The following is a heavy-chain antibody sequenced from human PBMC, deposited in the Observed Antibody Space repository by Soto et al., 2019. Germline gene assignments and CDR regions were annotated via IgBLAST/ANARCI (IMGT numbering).Heavy chain of an antibody. CDR2: INAGNGNT. Sequence: ASVKVSCKASGYTFTSYAMHWVRQSPGQRLEWMGWINAGNGNTKYSQKFQGRVTITRDTSASTAYMELSGLRSEDTAVYYCARGKVRGVPGDFDYWGQGTLDTVSS. CDR1: GYTFTSYA. D-gene: IGHD3-10*01. V-gene: IGHV1-3*01. CDR3: ARGKVRGVPGDFDY. J-gene: IGHJ4*02.